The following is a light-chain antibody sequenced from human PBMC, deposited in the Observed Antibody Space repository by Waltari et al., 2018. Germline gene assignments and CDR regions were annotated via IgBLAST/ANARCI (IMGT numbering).Light chain of an antibody. Sequence: QSALTQPASVSGSPGQSITIPCTGTSSDVGGYNYVSWYQQHPGKAPKLMIYDVSKRPSGVSNRFSGSKSGNTASLTISGLQAEDEADYYCCSHAGSSTYVFGTGTKVTVL. CDR3: CSHAGSSTYV. CDR1: SSDVGGYNY. CDR2: DVS. V-gene: IGLV2-23*02. J-gene: IGLJ1*01.